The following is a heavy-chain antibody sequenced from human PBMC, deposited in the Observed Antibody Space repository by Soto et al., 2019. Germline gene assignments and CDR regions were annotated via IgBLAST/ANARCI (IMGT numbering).Heavy chain of an antibody. D-gene: IGHD5-12*01. CDR1: GFTISNNY. CDR3: TRDTAGYKDY. CDR2: IYSGGST. J-gene: IGHJ4*02. V-gene: IGHV3-53*01. Sequence: EVQLVESGGGLIQPGGSLRLSCAASGFTISNNYMSWVRQAPGKGLEWVSIIYSGGSTYYADSVKGRFTISRDNSKNRLSLQMSGVPAGDTAVYYCTRDTAGYKDYWGQGTLVTVSS.